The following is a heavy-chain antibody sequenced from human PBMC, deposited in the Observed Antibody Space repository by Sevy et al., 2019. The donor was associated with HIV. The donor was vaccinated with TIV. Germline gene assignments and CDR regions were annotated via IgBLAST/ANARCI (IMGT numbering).Heavy chain of an antibody. CDR2: ITGSGGTT. D-gene: IGHD3-22*01. CDR3: AKEAPGYNYDTSGSFDY. CDR1: GFTFSSYA. Sequence: GGSLRLSCSASGFTFSSYAFYWVRQAPGKGLEWVSAITGSGGTTYYVDSVRGRFTISRANSKSTLFLQMNSLTAEDTAVYYCAKEAPGYNYDTSGSFDYWGQGILVTVSS. V-gene: IGHV3-23*01. J-gene: IGHJ4*02.